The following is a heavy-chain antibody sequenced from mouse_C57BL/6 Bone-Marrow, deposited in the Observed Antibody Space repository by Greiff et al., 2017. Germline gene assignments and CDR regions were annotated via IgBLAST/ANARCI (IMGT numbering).Heavy chain of an antibody. CDR3: ARGLHEYDGDWYFDV. J-gene: IGHJ1*03. D-gene: IGHD2-4*01. CDR1: GFTFSDFY. V-gene: IGHV7-1*01. CDR2: SRNKANDYTT. Sequence: EVKVVESGGGLVQSGRSLRLSCATSGFTFSDFYMEWVRQAPGKGLEWIAASRNKANDYTTEYSASVKGRFIVSRDTSKRILYLQMNARRAEDTAIYYCARGLHEYDGDWYFDVWGTGTTVTVSS.